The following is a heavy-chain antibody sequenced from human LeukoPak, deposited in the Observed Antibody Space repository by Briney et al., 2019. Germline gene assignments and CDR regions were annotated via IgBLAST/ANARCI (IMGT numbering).Heavy chain of an antibody. CDR3: ARQGCTNGVCYVADY. D-gene: IGHD2-8*01. V-gene: IGHV4-38-2*02. CDR1: GYSISSGYY. Sequence: SETLSLTCTVSGYSISSGYYWGWIRQPPGKGLEWIGNIYHSGSTYYNPSLKSRVTISVDTSKNQFSLKLSSVTAADTAVYYCARQGCTNGVCYVADYWGQGTLVTVSS. J-gene: IGHJ4*02. CDR2: IYHSGST.